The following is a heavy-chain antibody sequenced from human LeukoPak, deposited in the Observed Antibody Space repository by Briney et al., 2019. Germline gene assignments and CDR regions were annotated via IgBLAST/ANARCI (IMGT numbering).Heavy chain of an antibody. CDR1: GGSISSSSYY. J-gene: IGHJ4*02. CDR2: IYYSGST. V-gene: IGHV4-39*01. Sequence: PSETLSLTCSVSGGSISSSSYYWGWIRQPPGKGLEWMGSIYYSGSTYYNPSLKSRVTISVDTSKNQFSLKLSSVTAADTAVYHCARHSSYYGNFDYWGQGTLVTVSS. CDR3: ARHSSYYGNFDY. D-gene: IGHD3-10*01.